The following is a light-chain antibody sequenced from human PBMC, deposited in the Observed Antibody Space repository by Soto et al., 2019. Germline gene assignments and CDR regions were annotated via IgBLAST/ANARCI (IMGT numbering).Light chain of an antibody. J-gene: IGKJ1*01. CDR2: GAS. CDR3: QQCNNWPTWT. Sequence: EIVMTQSPATLSVSPGERVTLSCRASQSVSSNLAWYQQKPGQAPRLLIYGASTRATGIPARFSGSGSGTEFTLTISSLQSEDFAVYYCQQCNNWPTWTFGQGTKVEIK. CDR1: QSVSSN. V-gene: IGKV3-15*01.